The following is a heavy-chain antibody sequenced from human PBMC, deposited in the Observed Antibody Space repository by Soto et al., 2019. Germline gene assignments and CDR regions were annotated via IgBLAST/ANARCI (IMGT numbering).Heavy chain of an antibody. CDR1: GYTFTGYY. D-gene: IGHD2-15*01. CDR2: INPNSGGT. V-gene: IGHV1-2*02. J-gene: IGHJ5*02. Sequence: ASVKVSCKASGYTFTGYYMHWVRQAPGQGLEWMGWINPNSGGTNYAQKFQGRVTMTRDTSISTAYMELSRLRSDDTAVYYCARDGCSGGSCYSNWFDPWGQGTLVTVSS. CDR3: ARDGCSGGSCYSNWFDP.